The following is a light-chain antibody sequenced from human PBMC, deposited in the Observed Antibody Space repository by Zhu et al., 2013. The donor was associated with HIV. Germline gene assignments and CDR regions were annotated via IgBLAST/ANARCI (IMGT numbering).Light chain of an antibody. CDR2: GAS. J-gene: IGKJ2*01. CDR3: QQYGNSPPYT. V-gene: IGKV3-20*01. Sequence: PGERVTLSCRASQSVDHTWYQQKPGQAPRLLIYGASSRATGIPDRFSGSGSGTDFTLTISRLEPEDFAVYYCQQYGNSPPYTFGQGTKLEIK. CDR1: QSVDH.